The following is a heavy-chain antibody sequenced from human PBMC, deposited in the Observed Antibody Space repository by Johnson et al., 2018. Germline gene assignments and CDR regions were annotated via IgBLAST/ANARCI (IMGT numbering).Heavy chain of an antibody. Sequence: VQLVQSGGGVVQPGRSLRLSCAASGFTFSSYSMNWVRQAPGKGLEWVSSVSSSSTYLYYADSVKGRFTISRDNAKNSLYLQVNSLRAEDTAVYYCSRVQVAVYYFGAGLPSRPVDVWGKGTTVTVSS. CDR1: GFTFSSYS. CDR2: VSSSSTYL. V-gene: IGHV3-21*01. CDR3: SRVQVAVYYFGAGLPSRPVDV. J-gene: IGHJ6*04. D-gene: IGHD3-10*01.